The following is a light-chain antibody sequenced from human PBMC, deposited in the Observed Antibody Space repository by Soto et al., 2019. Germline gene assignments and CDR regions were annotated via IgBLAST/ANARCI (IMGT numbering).Light chain of an antibody. J-gene: IGLJ2*01. CDR3: AAWDDSLSGVV. Sequence: QSALTQPPSASGSPGQSVTISCTGTSSDVGGYNYVSWYQQHPGKAPKLMIYEVSKRPSGVPDRFSGSKSGTSASLAISGLRSEDEADYHCAAWDDSLSGVVFGGGTKLTVL. CDR1: SSDVGGYNY. V-gene: IGLV2-8*01. CDR2: EVS.